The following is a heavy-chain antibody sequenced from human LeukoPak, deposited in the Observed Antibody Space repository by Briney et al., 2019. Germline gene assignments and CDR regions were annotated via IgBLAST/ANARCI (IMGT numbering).Heavy chain of an antibody. J-gene: IGHJ4*02. CDR1: GFTFSSYA. CDR2: ISYDGRNK. D-gene: IGHD3-9*01. Sequence: GGSLRLSCAASGFTFSSYAMHWVRQAPGKGLEGVAVISYDGRNKYYADSVKGRFTIYRDNSKNTLYLQMNSLRAEDTAVYYCARDLYYDILTGPDYWGQGTLVTVSS. CDR3: ARDLYYDILTGPDY. V-gene: IGHV3-30*04.